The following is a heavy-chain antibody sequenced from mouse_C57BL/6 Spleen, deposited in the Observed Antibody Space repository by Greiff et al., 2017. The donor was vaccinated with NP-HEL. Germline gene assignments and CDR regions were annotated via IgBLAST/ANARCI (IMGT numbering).Heavy chain of an antibody. CDR3: ARGERLRRGFAY. V-gene: IGHV1-54*01. CDR1: GYAFTNYL. J-gene: IGHJ3*01. CDR2: INPGSGGT. Sequence: QVHVKQSGAELVRPGTSVKVSCKASGYAFTNYLIEWVKQRPGQGLEWIGVINPGSGGTNYNEKFKGKATLTADKSSSTAYMQLSSLTSEDSAVYFCARGERLRRGFAYWGQGTLVTVSA. D-gene: IGHD2-2*01.